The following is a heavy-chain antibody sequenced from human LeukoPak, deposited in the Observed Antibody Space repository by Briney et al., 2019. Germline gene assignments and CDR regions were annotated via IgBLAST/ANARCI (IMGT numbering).Heavy chain of an antibody. V-gene: IGHV4-61*02. J-gene: IGHJ5*02. D-gene: IGHD3-10*01. CDR2: LYSTGSP. CDR3: ARDRGITTARGVPSWFDP. CDR1: GDSISNGNYY. Sequence: NPSQTLSLTCTVSGDSISNGNYYWTWIRQPAGKGLEWIGRLYSTGSPNYNPSLKSRVTISIDASKNQFSLKLSPVTVADTAVYYCARDRGITTARGVPSWFDPWGQGTLVTVSS.